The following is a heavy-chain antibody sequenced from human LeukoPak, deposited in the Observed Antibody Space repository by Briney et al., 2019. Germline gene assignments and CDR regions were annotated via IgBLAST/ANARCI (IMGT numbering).Heavy chain of an antibody. CDR3: ASSSSSWYRNWFDP. V-gene: IGHV1-69*04. CDR1: GGTFSSYA. D-gene: IGHD6-13*01. CDR2: IILILGIA. J-gene: IGHJ5*02. Sequence: SVKVSCRASGGTFSSYAISWVRQAPGQGLEWMGRIILILGIANYAQKFQGRVTITADKSTSTAYMELSSLRSEDTAVYYCASSSSSWYRNWFDPWGQGTLVTVSS.